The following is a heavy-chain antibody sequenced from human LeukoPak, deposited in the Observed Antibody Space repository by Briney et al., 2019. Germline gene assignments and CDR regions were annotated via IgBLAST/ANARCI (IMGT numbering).Heavy chain of an antibody. CDR1: GGSISSYY. D-gene: IGHD4-17*01. CDR3: ASEGNTVTTNHYYYYMDV. CDR2: IYTSGST. V-gene: IGHV4-4*07. J-gene: IGHJ6*03. Sequence: SETLSLTCTVSGGSISSYYWSWIRQPAGKGLEWIGRIYTSGSTNYNPSLKSRVTMSVDTSKNQLSLKLSSVTAADTAVNYCASEGNTVTTNHYYYYMDVWGKGTTVTVSS.